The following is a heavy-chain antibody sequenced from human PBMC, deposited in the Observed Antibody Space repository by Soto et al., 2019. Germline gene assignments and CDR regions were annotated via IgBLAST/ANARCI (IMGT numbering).Heavy chain of an antibody. CDR3: ARDSATAMATVYGMDV. CDR2: IYYSGST. Sequence: SETLSLTCTVSGGSISSYYWSWIRQPPGKGLEWIGYIYYSGSTNYNPSLKSRVTISVDASKNQFSLKLSSVTAADTAVYYCARDSATAMATVYGMDVWGQGTTVTVSS. J-gene: IGHJ6*02. D-gene: IGHD5-18*01. V-gene: IGHV4-59*01. CDR1: GGSISSYY.